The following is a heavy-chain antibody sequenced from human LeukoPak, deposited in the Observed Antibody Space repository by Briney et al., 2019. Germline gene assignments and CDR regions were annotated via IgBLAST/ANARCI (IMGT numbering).Heavy chain of an antibody. CDR1: GFTFSDYY. Sequence: GGSLRLSCAASGFTFSDYYMSWIRQAPGKGLEWGSYTSSSGSTIYYADSVKGRFTISRDNAKNSLHLQMNSLRAEDTAVYYCAREISGERTYYFDYWGQGTLVTVSS. J-gene: IGHJ4*02. CDR3: AREISGERTYYFDY. V-gene: IGHV3-11*01. D-gene: IGHD1-26*01. CDR2: TSSSGSTI.